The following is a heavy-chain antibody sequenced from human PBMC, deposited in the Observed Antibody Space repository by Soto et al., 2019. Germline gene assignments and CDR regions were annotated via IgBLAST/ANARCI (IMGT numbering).Heavy chain of an antibody. CDR1: GFTFNNYA. V-gene: IGHV3-23*01. Sequence: EVQLLDSGGGLVQPGGSLRLSCAASGFTFNNYAMTWVRQAPGKGLEWVSAISGGGDTTSYADSVKGRFTVSRDGSKNTLYLQMSSVRAEDTGLYYCAKGRGGSGSLTPRVDFWGQGTLVTVSS. CDR3: AKGRGGSGSLTPRVDF. CDR2: ISGGGDTT. J-gene: IGHJ4*02. D-gene: IGHD3-10*01.